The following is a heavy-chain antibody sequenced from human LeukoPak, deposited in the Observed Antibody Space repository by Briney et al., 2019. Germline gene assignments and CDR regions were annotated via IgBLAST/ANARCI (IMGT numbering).Heavy chain of an antibody. V-gene: IGHV4-59*01. Sequence: SETLSLTCTVSGGSISSYYWSWIRQPPGKGLEWLGYIYYSGSTNYNPSLKSRVTISVDTSKNQFSLKLSSVTAADTAVYYCARPHYYDSSGYYMAFDIWGQGTMVTVSS. CDR3: ARPHYYDSSGYYMAFDI. J-gene: IGHJ3*02. D-gene: IGHD3-22*01. CDR1: GGSISSYY. CDR2: IYYSGST.